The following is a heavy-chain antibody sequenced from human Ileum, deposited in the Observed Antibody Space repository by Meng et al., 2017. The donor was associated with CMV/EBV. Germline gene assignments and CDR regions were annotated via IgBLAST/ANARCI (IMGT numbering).Heavy chain of an antibody. J-gene: IGHJ4*02. Sequence: ASVKVSCKASGYPFSDHYMYWVRQVPGQGLEWMGWINPSSGDTKYAQKFQDRVTMTRDMSIKTAYMELSRLRSDDTAVYYCARDKCDSDCQLGLLDSWGQGTLVTVSS. V-gene: IGHV1-2*02. CDR2: INPSSGDT. CDR3: ARDKCDSDCQLGLLDS. CDR1: GYPFSDHY. D-gene: IGHD2-21*01.